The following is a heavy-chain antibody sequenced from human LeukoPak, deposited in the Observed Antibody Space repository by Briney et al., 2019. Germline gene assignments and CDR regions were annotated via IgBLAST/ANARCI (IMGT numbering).Heavy chain of an antibody. CDR1: GFNFGRYE. J-gene: IGHJ4*02. D-gene: IGHD6-19*01. CDR3: VKLKQWQPQRYFFEY. Sequence: PGGALTLVCAVSGFNFGRYEMNWVLGAPGMGQEWVSTFSGTSSTSYADAVKGRVTISRDNSKNTLYLQLNSLRAEDTAVYYCVKLKQWQPQRYFFEYWGQGALVTVAS. V-gene: IGHV3-23*01. CDR2: FSGTSST.